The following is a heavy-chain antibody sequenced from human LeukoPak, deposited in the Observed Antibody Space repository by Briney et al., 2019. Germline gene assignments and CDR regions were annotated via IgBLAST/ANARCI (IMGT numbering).Heavy chain of an antibody. D-gene: IGHD6-19*01. CDR1: GFTFDDYG. CDR3: ARDLESSGWYGIDY. Sequence: GGSLRLSCAASGFTFDDYGMSWVRQAPGKGLEWVSGINWNGGSTGYADSVKGRFAISRDNAKNSLYLQMNSLRAEDTALYYCARDLESSGWYGIDYWGQGTLVTVSS. V-gene: IGHV3-20*04. CDR2: INWNGGST. J-gene: IGHJ4*02.